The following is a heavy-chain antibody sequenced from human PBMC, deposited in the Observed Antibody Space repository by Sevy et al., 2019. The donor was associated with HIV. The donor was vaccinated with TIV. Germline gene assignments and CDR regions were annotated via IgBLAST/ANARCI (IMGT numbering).Heavy chain of an antibody. CDR2: IYFTGNT. Sequence: SETLSLTRSVSGGSISSYFWTWVRQSPGKGLEWIGNIYFTGNTDYSPSLKSRFTLSLDTSKSQFSLTLKSVTAADTAIYFCARDSTTRPRVLDYWGQGTLVTVSS. CDR1: GGSISSYF. V-gene: IGHV4-59*01. J-gene: IGHJ4*02. D-gene: IGHD1-1*01. CDR3: ARDSTTRPRVLDY.